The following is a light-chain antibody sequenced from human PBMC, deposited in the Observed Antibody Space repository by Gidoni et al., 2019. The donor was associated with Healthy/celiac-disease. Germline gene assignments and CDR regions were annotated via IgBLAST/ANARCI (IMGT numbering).Light chain of an antibody. CDR2: WAS. CDR1: QSVLYSSNNKNY. CDR3: QQYDSTPFT. J-gene: IGKJ3*01. V-gene: IGKV4-1*01. Sequence: IVMTQSPDSLAVSLVERATINCKSSQSVLYSSNNKNYLAWYQQKPGQPPKLLIYWASTRDSGVPDRFSGSGSGTDFTLTISSLQAEDVAVYYCQQYDSTPFTFGPGTKVDIK.